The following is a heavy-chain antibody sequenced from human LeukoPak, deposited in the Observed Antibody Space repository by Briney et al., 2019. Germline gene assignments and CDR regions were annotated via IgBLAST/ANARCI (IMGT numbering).Heavy chain of an antibody. CDR3: ARDYYDSSGYYYFDY. CDR1: GYTFTGYY. CDR2: INPNSGGT. V-gene: IGHV1-2*02. D-gene: IGHD3-22*01. J-gene: IGHJ4*02. Sequence: ASVKVSCKASGYTFTGYYMHWVRQAPGQGLEWMGWINPNSGGTNYAQKFQGRVTMTRDTSISTAYMELSRLRSDDTAVYYCARDYYDSSGYYYFDYWGQGTLVTVSS.